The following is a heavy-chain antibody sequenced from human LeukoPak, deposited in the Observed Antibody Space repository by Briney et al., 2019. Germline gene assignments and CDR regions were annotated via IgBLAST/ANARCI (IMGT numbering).Heavy chain of an antibody. J-gene: IGHJ2*01. CDR1: GFSFSNSW. CDR2: IKSKIDDETT. D-gene: IGHD4-17*01. V-gene: IGHV3-15*01. CDR3: TTYKVTTAFDL. Sequence: GGSLRLSCAASGFSFSNSWMTWVRQAPGKGLEWVRRIKSKIDDETTDYTEPVKGRFTISRDVSKNTLYLQMNSLNSEDTAVYYCTTYKVTTAFDLWGRGTLVTVSS.